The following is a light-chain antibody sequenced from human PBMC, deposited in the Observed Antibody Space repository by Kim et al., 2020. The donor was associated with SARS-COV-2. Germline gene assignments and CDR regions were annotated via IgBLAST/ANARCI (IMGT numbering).Light chain of an antibody. CDR1: KLGDKY. CDR2: QDR. V-gene: IGLV3-1*01. J-gene: IGLJ2*01. CDR3: QAWDRSTVV. Sequence: VSPGQTASITCSGDKLGDKYACWYQQKPGQSPVVVIYQDRKRPSGIPERFSGSNSGNTATLTISGTQAMDEADYYCQAWDRSTVVFGGGTQLTVL.